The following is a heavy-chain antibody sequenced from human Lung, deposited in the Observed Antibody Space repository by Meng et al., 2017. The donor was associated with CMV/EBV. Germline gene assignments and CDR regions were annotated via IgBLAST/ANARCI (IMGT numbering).Heavy chain of an antibody. Sequence: QVPWREWGPALVKPSETLSLTCAVSGDSITNHNWWAWVRQPPGKGLEWIGEIPHRGSSAYNPSLKSRVSMSIDKSKNQFSLKLTSVTAADTAVYHCLRRSGGSVWGQGTLVTVSS. D-gene: IGHD3-10*01. J-gene: IGHJ1*01. CDR3: LRRSGGSV. CDR1: GDSITNHNW. CDR2: IPHRGSS. V-gene: IGHV4-4*02.